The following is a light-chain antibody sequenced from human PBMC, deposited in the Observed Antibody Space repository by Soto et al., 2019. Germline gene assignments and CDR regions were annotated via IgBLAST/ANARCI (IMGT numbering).Light chain of an antibody. J-gene: IGLJ1*01. Sequence: QSALTQPASVSGSPGQSITISCTGTRSDVGGYYYVSWYQHHPGRAPKLMIYEVSNRPSGVSNRFSGSKSGNTASLTISGLQAEDEADYYCISYTSSSPYVFGTGTKVTVL. CDR2: EVS. V-gene: IGLV2-14*01. CDR3: ISYTSSSPYV. CDR1: RSDVGGYYY.